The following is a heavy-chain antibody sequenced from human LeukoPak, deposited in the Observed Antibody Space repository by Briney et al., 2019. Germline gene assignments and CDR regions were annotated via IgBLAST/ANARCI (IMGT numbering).Heavy chain of an antibody. Sequence: SETLSLTCTVSGGSISSSSYYWGWIRQPPGKGLEWIGSIYYSGSTYYNPSLKSRVTISVDTSKNQFSLKLSSVTAADTAVYYCARLEYSSPYYFDYWGQGTLVTVSS. CDR1: GGSISSSSYY. CDR3: ARLEYSSPYYFDY. J-gene: IGHJ4*02. D-gene: IGHD6-6*01. CDR2: IYYSGST. V-gene: IGHV4-39*07.